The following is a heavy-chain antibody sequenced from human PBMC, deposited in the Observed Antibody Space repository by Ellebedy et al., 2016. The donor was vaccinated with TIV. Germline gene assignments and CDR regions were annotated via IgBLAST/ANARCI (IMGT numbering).Heavy chain of an antibody. Sequence: PGGSLRLSCATSGFTFRNHWMSWVRQAPGRGLEWVACIKGDESEKYHVASVRGRFTISRDNAKNSLYLKMNSLRAEDTDVYYCASLDTAMVHSSDYWGQGTLVTVSS. J-gene: IGHJ4*02. V-gene: IGHV3-7*01. CDR2: IKGDESEK. CDR1: GFTFRNHW. CDR3: ASLDTAMVHSSDY. D-gene: IGHD5-18*01.